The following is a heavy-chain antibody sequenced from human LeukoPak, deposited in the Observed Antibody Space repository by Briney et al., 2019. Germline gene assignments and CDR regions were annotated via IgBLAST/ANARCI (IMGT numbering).Heavy chain of an antibody. Sequence: PSQTLSLTCTVSGGSISSGSYYWSWIRQPAGKGLEWIGRIYTSGSTNYNPSLKSRVTISVDTSKNQFSLKLSSVTAADTAVYYCARDRVSSSWFYDAFDIWGQGTMVTVSS. J-gene: IGHJ3*02. CDR1: GGSISSGSYY. D-gene: IGHD6-13*01. CDR2: IYTSGST. V-gene: IGHV4-61*02. CDR3: ARDRVSSSWFYDAFDI.